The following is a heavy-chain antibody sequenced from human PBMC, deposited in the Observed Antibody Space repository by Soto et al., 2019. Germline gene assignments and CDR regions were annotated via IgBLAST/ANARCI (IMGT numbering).Heavy chain of an antibody. V-gene: IGHV4-59*01. CDR2: MYNTGST. Sequence: SATLSLTCTVSGDSISSYYWRWIRQPPGKGLEWIGYMYNTGSTIYNPSLKSRVTISVDTSKNQFSLKLNSVTAADTAVYYCARDLWGYCGADCYPLDVWGQGTTVT. CDR3: ARDLWGYCGADCYPLDV. J-gene: IGHJ6*02. D-gene: IGHD2-21*02. CDR1: GDSISSYY.